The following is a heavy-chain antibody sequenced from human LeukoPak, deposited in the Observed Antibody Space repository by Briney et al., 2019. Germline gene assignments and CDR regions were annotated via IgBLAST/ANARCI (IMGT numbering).Heavy chain of an antibody. Sequence: PGGSLRLSCAASGFTFTTYRMEWVRQAPGKGLEWVSSISSSSSYTYYADSVKGRFTISRDNAKNSLYLQMNSLRAEDTAVYYCARDEKSPGMDVWGQGTTVTVSS. CDR1: GFTFTTYR. J-gene: IGHJ6*02. CDR2: ISSSSSYT. V-gene: IGHV3-21*01. CDR3: ARDEKSPGMDV.